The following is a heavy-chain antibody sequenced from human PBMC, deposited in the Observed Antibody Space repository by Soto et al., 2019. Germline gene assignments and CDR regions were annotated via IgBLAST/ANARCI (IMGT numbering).Heavy chain of an antibody. CDR2: ISGRGGIS. Sequence: EVQLLESGGGSVQPGGSLRLSCVVSGITFSNYAMNWVRQAPGKGLEWVSVISGRGGISYYADSVKGRFTISRDNSKNTLYLKLNSLTAEDTAVYYCAKMDRITIFGVVSIDYWGQGTLVTVSS. V-gene: IGHV3-23*01. CDR1: GITFSNYA. J-gene: IGHJ4*02. D-gene: IGHD3-3*01. CDR3: AKMDRITIFGVVSIDY.